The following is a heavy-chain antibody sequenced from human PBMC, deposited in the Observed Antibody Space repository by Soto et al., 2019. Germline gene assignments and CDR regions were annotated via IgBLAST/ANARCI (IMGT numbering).Heavy chain of an antibody. CDR3: ARQQIGAVFYFEY. CDR2: IYYTGST. CDR1: VGSISSSGYY. V-gene: IGHV4-31*03. D-gene: IGHD3-10*01. Sequence: TLSLTCTFSVGSISSSGYYCSWIRQHPGKGLEWIGNIYYTGSTHYNPSLKSRVTISVDTSKNHFSLKLSSVTAADTAVYYCARQQIGAVFYFEYWGQGTLVSVSS. J-gene: IGHJ4*02.